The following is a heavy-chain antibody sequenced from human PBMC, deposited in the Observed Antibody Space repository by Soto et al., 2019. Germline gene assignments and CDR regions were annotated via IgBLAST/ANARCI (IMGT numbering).Heavy chain of an antibody. CDR1: GFTFSSYE. CDR2: ISSSGSTI. Sequence: LRLSCAASGFTFSSYEMNWVRQAPGKGLEWVSYISSSGSTIYYADSVKGRFTISRDNAKNSLYLQMNSLRAEDTAVYYCARDLGDGYLWYFDYWGQGTLVTVS. V-gene: IGHV3-48*03. J-gene: IGHJ4*02. D-gene: IGHD5-12*01. CDR3: ARDLGDGYLWYFDY.